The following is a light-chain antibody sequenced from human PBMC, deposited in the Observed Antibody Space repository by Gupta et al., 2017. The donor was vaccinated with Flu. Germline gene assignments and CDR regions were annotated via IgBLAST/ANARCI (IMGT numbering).Light chain of an antibody. CDR3: QQRSNWPPIT. CDR2: DAS. Sequence: ALSPSPATLSLSPGERATLSCMASQSVSSYLAWYQQKPARAPRLLIYDASNRATGIPARFSGSGSATDFTLIISSLEPEDFAVYYCQQRSNWPPITFGQGTRLEIK. J-gene: IGKJ5*01. CDR1: QSVSSY. V-gene: IGKV3-11*01.